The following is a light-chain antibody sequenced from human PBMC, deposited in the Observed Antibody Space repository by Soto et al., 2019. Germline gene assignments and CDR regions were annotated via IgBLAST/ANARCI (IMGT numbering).Light chain of an antibody. CDR3: HQYHTYST. J-gene: IGKJ1*01. CDR2: KAS. Sequence: DIQMTQSPSTLSASVGDRVTITCRASQSISVWLAWYQQKAGKAPNLLIYKASRLESGVPSRFSGGGSGTEFTLTISSLQPDDFATYYCHQYHTYSTFGQGTKVDIK. V-gene: IGKV1-5*03. CDR1: QSISVW.